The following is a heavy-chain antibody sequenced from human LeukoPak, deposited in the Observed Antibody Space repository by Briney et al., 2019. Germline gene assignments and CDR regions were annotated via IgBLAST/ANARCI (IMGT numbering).Heavy chain of an antibody. CDR3: VRNIYTSSYYFDY. D-gene: IGHD6-6*01. J-gene: IGHJ4*02. CDR2: IYYSGLT. Sequence: SETLSLTCTVSGGSISSSSYFWGWIRQPPGKGLEYIGSIYYSGLTYYNPSLKSRVTISIDTSKNQFSLKLSSVTAADTAVYYCVRNIYTSSYYFDYWGQGTLVTVSS. V-gene: IGHV4-39*07. CDR1: GGSISSSSYF.